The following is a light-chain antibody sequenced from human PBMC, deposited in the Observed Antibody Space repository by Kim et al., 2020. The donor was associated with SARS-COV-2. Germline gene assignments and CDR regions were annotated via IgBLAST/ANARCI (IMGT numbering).Light chain of an antibody. CDR1: IPNIGAVYD. V-gene: IGLV1-40*01. CDR3: QSSDSSLSTVV. CDR2: GNN. J-gene: IGLJ2*01. Sequence: QRVTSSRTASIPNIGAVYDVLWYQQLPGTAPKLLIYGNNNRPSGVPDRFSVSRSGTSASLAITGLQAEDEADYFCQSSDSSLSTVVFGGGTQLTVL.